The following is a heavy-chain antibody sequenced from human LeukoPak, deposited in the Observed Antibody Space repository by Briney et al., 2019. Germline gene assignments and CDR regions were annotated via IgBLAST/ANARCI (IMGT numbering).Heavy chain of an antibody. CDR3: AADLRVVGASFDY. CDR2: ISAYNGNT. D-gene: IGHD1-26*01. J-gene: IGHJ4*02. V-gene: IGHV1-18*01. Sequence: ASVKVSCKASGYTFTSYGISWVRQAPGQGLEWMGWISAYNGNTNYAQKFQERVTITRDMSTSTAYMELSSLRSEDTAVYYCAADLRVVGASFDYWGQGTLVTVSS. CDR1: GYTFTSYG.